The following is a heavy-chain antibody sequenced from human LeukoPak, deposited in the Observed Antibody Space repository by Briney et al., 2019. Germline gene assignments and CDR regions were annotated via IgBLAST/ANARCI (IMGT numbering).Heavy chain of an antibody. Sequence: SVKVSCKASGGTFSSYAISWVRQAPGQGLEWMGKIIPIFGTANYAQKFQGRVTITTDESTSTAYMELSSLRSEDTAVYYCARGYYDSSGYYYYYYYMDVWGKGTTVTVSS. CDR2: IIPIFGTA. J-gene: IGHJ6*03. CDR1: GGTFSSYA. D-gene: IGHD3-22*01. V-gene: IGHV1-69*05. CDR3: ARGYYDSSGYYYYYYYMDV.